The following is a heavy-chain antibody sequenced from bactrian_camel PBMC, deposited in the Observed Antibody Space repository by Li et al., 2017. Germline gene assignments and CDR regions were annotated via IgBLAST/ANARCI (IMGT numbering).Heavy chain of an antibody. CDR2: IDSDGTI. Sequence: SCTTSGYTCRDCCTGWFRQAPGKERVGLAAIDSDGTIAYAVYVEGRFTISRDNAENTLYLQMNSLLPEDTAPYSCAVEHSGYYCSTRFSDYLTLVSRARGPRSPSP. J-gene: IGHJ6*01. D-gene: IGHD3*01. V-gene: IGHV3S57*01. CDR1: GYTCRDCC. CDR3: AVEHSGYYCSTRFSDYLTLVS.